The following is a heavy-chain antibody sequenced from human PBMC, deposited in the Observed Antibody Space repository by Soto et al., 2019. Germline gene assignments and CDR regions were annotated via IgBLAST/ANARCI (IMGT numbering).Heavy chain of an antibody. Sequence: QVQLVESGGGVVQPGRSLRLSCAASGFTFSSYAMHWVRQAPGKGLEWVAVISNDGSNKYYADSVKGRFTISIDNSKNTLYLQMNSLRADDTAVYYWARGLTDWLYHPNYYFAYWGQGTLVTVSS. CDR3: ARGLTDWLYHPNYYFAY. CDR2: ISNDGSNK. J-gene: IGHJ4*02. V-gene: IGHV3-30*14. D-gene: IGHD3-9*01. CDR1: GFTFSSYA.